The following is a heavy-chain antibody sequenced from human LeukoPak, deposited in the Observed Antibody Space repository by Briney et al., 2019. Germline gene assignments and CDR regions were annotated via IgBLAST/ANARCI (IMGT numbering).Heavy chain of an antibody. CDR3: PKAYRLSYDILTGYYWGRDHRGYDY. Sequence: GGSLRLSCAASGFTFSSYAMSWVRQAPGKGLEWVSAISGSGGSTYSAHSVKGRFTISWDNSKNTLSLQINRLRAEDRAGYYLPKAYRLSYDILTGYYWGRDHRGYDYWGQGTLVTVSS. CDR2: ISGSGGST. J-gene: IGHJ4*02. CDR1: GFTFSSYA. D-gene: IGHD3-9*01. V-gene: IGHV3-23*01.